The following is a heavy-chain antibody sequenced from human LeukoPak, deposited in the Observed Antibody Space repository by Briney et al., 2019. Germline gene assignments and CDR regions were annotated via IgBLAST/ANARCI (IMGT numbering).Heavy chain of an antibody. CDR1: GFTFSSYS. D-gene: IGHD4-17*01. J-gene: IGHJ4*02. CDR3: ARAGGSTVSHSDY. V-gene: IGHV3-21*01. Sequence: TTGGSLRLSCAASGFTFSSYSMSGIRQAPGKGLEWVSSISSSTSYIYYADSVKGPFTISKDNAKNSLYLQMNSLRAEDTAVYYCARAGGSTVSHSDYWGQGTLVTVSS. CDR2: ISSSTSYI.